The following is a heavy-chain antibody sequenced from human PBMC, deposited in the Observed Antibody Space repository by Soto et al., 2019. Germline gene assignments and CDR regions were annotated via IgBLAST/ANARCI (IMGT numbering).Heavy chain of an antibody. CDR1: GFTFSSHS. J-gene: IGHJ4*02. V-gene: IGHV3-30-3*01. CDR3: ARARLVGEVFDY. CDR2: ISYELHE. D-gene: IGHD3-10*01. Sequence: QVQLVESGGGVVQPGRSLRLSCAASGFTFSSHSMHWVRQAPGKGLEWVAVISYELHEYYVDSVEGRFTVSRDDSKNTMFLQMNSLRPEDTAIYYCARARLVGEVFDYWGQGALVTVSS.